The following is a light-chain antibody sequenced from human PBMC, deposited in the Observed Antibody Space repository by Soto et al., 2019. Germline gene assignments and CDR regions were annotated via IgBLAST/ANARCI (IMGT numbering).Light chain of an antibody. CDR3: QQYYTAPYT. CDR1: QSVLYSFNNYNY. V-gene: IGKV4-1*01. Sequence: DIVMTQSPDSLAVSLGERATINCKSSQSVLYSFNNYNYLAWYQQKPGQPPKLLIYWASTRESGVPDRFSGSGSGTDFTLTISSLQAEDVAVYYCQQYYTAPYTFGQGTKLEIK. J-gene: IGKJ2*01. CDR2: WAS.